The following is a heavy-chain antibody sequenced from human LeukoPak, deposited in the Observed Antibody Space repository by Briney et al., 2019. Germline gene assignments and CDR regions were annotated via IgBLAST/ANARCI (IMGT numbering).Heavy chain of an antibody. V-gene: IGHV1-69*13. D-gene: IGHD5-24*01. CDR2: IIPIFGTA. CDR1: GGTFSSYA. J-gene: IGHJ4*02. Sequence: SVKVSCTASGGTFSSYAISWVRQAPGQGLEWMGGIIPIFGTANYAQKFQGRVTITADESTSTAYMELSSLRSEDTAVYYCARSGEMEYYFDYWGQGTLVTVSS. CDR3: ARSGEMEYYFDY.